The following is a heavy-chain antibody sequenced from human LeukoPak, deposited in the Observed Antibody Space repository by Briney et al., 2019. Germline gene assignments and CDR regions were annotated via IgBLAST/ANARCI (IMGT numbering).Heavy chain of an antibody. D-gene: IGHD4-17*01. V-gene: IGHV4-59*01. CDR3: ARLASSSTVTTDYYYMDV. CDR1: GDSTNGYY. Sequence: PSETLSLTCTVSGDSTNGYYWSWIRQTPGKGLEWIGFIWYIGSTNYNPSLKSRVTVSLDTSKRQFSLKLSSVTAADTAVYYCARLASSSTVTTDYYYMDVWGKGTTVTVSS. J-gene: IGHJ6*03. CDR2: IWYIGST.